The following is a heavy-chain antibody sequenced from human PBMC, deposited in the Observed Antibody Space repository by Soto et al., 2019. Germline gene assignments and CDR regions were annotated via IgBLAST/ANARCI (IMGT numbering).Heavy chain of an antibody. CDR2: IYFSGSA. D-gene: IGHD5-12*01. V-gene: IGHV4-59*08. CDR1: GGSITSYY. Sequence: PSETLSLTCTVSGGSITSYYWSWIRQPPGKGLEWIGYIYFSGSANYNPSLKSRVTISVDTSKNQFSLKLSSVTAADTAVYYCARRHSGYGDYWGQGTLVTVSS. CDR3: ARRHSGYGDY. J-gene: IGHJ4*02.